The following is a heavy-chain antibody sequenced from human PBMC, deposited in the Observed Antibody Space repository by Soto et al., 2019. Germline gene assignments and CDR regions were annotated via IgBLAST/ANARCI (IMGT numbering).Heavy chain of an antibody. V-gene: IGHV3-53*04. Sequence: EVQLVESGGGLVQPGGSLRLSCAASGFTVNRNHIAWVRQAPGKGLEWVSVIYSGDNPEYADSVKGRFTISRHNSKNLVFLQMDRLSVEDTAVYYCVGNRDGYNDWYYDSWGQGTMVSVSS. CDR1: GFTVNRNH. D-gene: IGHD3-9*01. CDR3: VGNRDGYNDWYYDS. J-gene: IGHJ4*02. CDR2: IYSGDNP.